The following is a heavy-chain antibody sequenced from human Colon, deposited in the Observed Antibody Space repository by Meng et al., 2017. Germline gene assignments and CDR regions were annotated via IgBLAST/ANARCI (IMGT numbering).Heavy chain of an antibody. CDR3: AKNGEGYYFDY. CDR2: ISNSGSNT. J-gene: IGHJ4*02. V-gene: IGHV3-23*01. CDR1: RFTFSIYA. Sequence: GESLKISCAASRFTFSIYAMNWVRQAPGKGLEWVSGISNSGSNTYYADSVKGRFTISRDNSKNTVYLQMNSLRAEDTAVYYCAKNGEGYYFDYWGQGTLVTAPQ. D-gene: IGHD3-10*01.